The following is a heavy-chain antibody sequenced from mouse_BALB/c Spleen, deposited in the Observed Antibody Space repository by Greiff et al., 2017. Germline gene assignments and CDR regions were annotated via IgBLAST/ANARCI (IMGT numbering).Heavy chain of an antibody. Sequence: QVQLQQSGPELVKPGASVKISCKASGYAFSSSWMNWVKQRPGQGLEWIGRIYPGDGDTNYNGKFKGKATLTADKSSSTAYMQLSSLTSVDSVVYFCARRDDFDYWGQGTTLTVSS. J-gene: IGHJ2*01. V-gene: IGHV1-82*01. D-gene: IGHD3-3*01. CDR2: IYPGDGDT. CDR1: GYAFSSSW. CDR3: ARRDDFDY.